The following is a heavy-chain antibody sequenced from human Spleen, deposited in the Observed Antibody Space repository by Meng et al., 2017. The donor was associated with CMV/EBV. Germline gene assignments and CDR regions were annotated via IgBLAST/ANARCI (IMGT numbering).Heavy chain of an antibody. V-gene: IGHV3-7*01. CDR2: IKNDGRET. D-gene: IGHD4-11*01. J-gene: IGHJ5*01. CDR3: YMGHYSGA. CDR1: GFTFSDFW. Sequence: GGSRRLSCIGSGFTFSDFWMNWVRQAPGKGLEWVANIKNDGRETYYVDSVKGRFTIYRDNTQNSLFLHMSSLRAEDTAVYYCYMGHYSGAWGPGTLVTVSS.